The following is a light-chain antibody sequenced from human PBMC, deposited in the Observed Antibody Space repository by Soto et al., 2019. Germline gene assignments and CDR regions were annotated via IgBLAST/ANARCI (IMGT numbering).Light chain of an antibody. V-gene: IGKV1-39*01. Sequence: DIQMTQSPSSLSASVGDRVTITCRTSQSISTYLNWYQQKPGKAPKVLIYGASSLQSGVPSRFSGSGSGTDFTLTISSLQPEDFASYYCQQSYSTLLTFGGGTKVEIK. CDR1: QSISTY. J-gene: IGKJ4*01. CDR3: QQSYSTLLT. CDR2: GAS.